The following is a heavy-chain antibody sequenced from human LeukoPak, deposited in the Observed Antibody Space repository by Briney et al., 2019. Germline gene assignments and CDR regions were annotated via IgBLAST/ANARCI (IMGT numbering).Heavy chain of an antibody. CDR3: ARDGYYYDSSGYPGGQTSYYYYGMDV. V-gene: IGHV1-18*01. D-gene: IGHD3-22*01. Sequence: GASVKVSCKASGYTFTSYGISWVRQAPGQGLERMGWISAYNGNTNYAQKLQGRVTMTTDTSTSTAYMELRSLRSDDTAVYYCARDGYYYDSSGYPGGQTSYYYYGMDVWGQGTTVTVSS. J-gene: IGHJ6*02. CDR2: ISAYNGNT. CDR1: GYTFTSYG.